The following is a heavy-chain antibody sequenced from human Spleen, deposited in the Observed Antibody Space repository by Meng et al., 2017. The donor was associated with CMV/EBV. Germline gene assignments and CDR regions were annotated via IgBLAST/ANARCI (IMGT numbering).Heavy chain of an antibody. D-gene: IGHD1-1*01. J-gene: IGHJ3*02. CDR3: ARDRYPGAFDI. V-gene: IGHV4-39*07. Sequence: SETLSLTCTVSGGSISSSSYYWGWIRQPPGKGLEWIGSIYYSGSTYYNPSLKSRVTISVDTSKNQFSLKLSPVTAADTAVYYCARDRYPGAFDIWGQGTMVTVSS. CDR1: GGSISSSSYY. CDR2: IYYSGST.